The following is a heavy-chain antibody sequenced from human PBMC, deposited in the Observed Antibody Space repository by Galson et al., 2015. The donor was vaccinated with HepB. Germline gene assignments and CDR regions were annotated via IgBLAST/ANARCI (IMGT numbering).Heavy chain of an antibody. CDR3: AGDWGTSGWLH. D-gene: IGHD6-19*01. V-gene: IGHV3-53*05. Sequence: SLRLSCAVSGFTVSKYYVSWVRRTPGKGLEWVSFINSGGSAYYADSVKGRFTISRDNSKNTLYLQMNSLRPEDTAVYYCAGDWGTSGWLHWGQGTLVTVSS. J-gene: IGHJ4*02. CDR2: INSGGSA. CDR1: GFTVSKYY.